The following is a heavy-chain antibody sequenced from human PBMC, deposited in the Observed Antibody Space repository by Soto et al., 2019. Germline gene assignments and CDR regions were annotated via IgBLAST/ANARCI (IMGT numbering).Heavy chain of an antibody. CDR1: GGSISSGGYY. D-gene: IGHD3-22*01. CDR2: IYYSGST. Sequence: LSLTCAVSGGSISSGGYYWIWIRQHPGKGLEWIGYIYYSGSTYYNPSLKSRVTISVDTSKNQFSLMLSSVTAADTAVYYCAREEIYYDSSGDFDYWGQGTLVTVSS. V-gene: IGHV4-31*11. CDR3: AREEIYYDSSGDFDY. J-gene: IGHJ4*02.